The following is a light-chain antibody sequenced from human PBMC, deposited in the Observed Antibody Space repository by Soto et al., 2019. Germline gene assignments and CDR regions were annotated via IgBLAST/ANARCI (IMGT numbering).Light chain of an antibody. CDR1: SSDVGSYNY. CDR2: DVS. CDR3: SSYRTRHTRQIV. J-gene: IGLJ1*01. V-gene: IGLV2-14*03. Sequence: QSALTQPASVSGSPGQSITISCTGTSSDVGSYNYVSWYQHHPGKAPKLMIYDVSNRPSGVSNRFSGSKSGNTASLSISGLQPEDEADYYCSSYRTRHTRQIVCGTGTKVTVL.